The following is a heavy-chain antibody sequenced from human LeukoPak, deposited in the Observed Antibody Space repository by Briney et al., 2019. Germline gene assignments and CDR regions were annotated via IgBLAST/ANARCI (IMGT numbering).Heavy chain of an antibody. CDR1: GGTFSSYA. Sequence: SVKVSCKASGGTFSSYAISWVRQAPGQGLEWMGGIIPIFGTANYAQKFQGRVTITADKSTSTAYMELSSLRSEDTAVYYCARDLGYDILTGYSLDYWGQGTLVTVSS. V-gene: IGHV1-69*06. CDR2: IIPIFGTA. D-gene: IGHD3-9*01. CDR3: ARDLGYDILTGYSLDY. J-gene: IGHJ4*02.